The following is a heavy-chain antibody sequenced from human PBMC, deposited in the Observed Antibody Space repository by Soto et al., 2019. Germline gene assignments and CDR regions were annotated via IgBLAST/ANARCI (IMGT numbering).Heavy chain of an antibody. Sequence: SETLSLTCAVSSGSISSSNWWSWVRQPPGKGLEWIGEVYHRGSTNYNPSLKSRVTISVDKSKNQFSLKLSSVTAADTAVYYCARNNIVATGFDYWGQGTLVTVSS. CDR1: SGSISSSNW. CDR3: ARNNIVATGFDY. D-gene: IGHD5-12*01. CDR2: VYHRGST. J-gene: IGHJ4*02. V-gene: IGHV4-4*02.